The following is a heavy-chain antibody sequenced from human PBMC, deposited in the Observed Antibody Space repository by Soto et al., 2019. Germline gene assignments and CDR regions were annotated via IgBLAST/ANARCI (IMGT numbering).Heavy chain of an antibody. CDR1: GFTFSSYA. V-gene: IGHV3-23*01. CDR3: ANIRQSSSSWFDYYYYYGMDV. CDR2: ISGSGGST. J-gene: IGHJ6*02. D-gene: IGHD6-13*01. Sequence: GGSLRLSCAASGFTFSSYAMSWVRQAPGKGLEWVSAISGSGGSTYYADSVKGRFTISRDNSKNTLYLQMNSLRAEDTAVYYCANIRQSSSSWFDYYYYYGMDVWGQGTTVTVSS.